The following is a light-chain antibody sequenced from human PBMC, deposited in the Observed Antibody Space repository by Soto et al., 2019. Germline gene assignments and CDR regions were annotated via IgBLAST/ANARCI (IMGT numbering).Light chain of an antibody. CDR2: EVS. J-gene: IGLJ2*01. CDR1: SSDVGGYSY. CDR3: SSYARNRDFV. V-gene: IGLV2-8*01. Sequence: QSALTQPPSASGSPGQSVAISCTGTSSDVGGYSYVSWYQQHPGKAPKLMIYEVSNRPSGVPDRFSGSKSGNTASLTVSGLQAEDEADYYCSSYARNRDFVFGRGTKLTVL.